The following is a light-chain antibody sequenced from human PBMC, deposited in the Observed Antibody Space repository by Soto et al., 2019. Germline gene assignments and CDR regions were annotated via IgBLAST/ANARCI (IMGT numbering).Light chain of an antibody. CDR1: QTPLHGNGYNY. V-gene: IGKV2-28*01. CDR2: LAS. CDR3: MHGLRPMYT. Sequence: IALTQLPLSRLVTAGDPSSISCMSSQTPLHGNGYNYLNWYLQTTGQSPKLLISLASNRASGVPETLSGSGSGQDFTMKISRVEAEDVGVFYCMHGLRPMYTFGQAPKVAIK. J-gene: IGKJ2*01.